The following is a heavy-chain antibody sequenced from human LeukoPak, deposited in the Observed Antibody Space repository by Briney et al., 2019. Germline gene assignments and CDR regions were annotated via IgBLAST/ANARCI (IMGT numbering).Heavy chain of an antibody. D-gene: IGHD5-18*01. J-gene: IGHJ4*02. CDR1: GFTFSSYG. V-gene: IGHV3-7*01. Sequence: GGSLRLSCAASGFTFSSYGMHWVRQAPGKGLEWVANIKQDGSEKYYVDSVKGRFTISRDNAKESLYLQMNSLRAEDTAVYYCAREYSYGDYWGQGTLVTVSS. CDR2: IKQDGSEK. CDR3: AREYSYGDY.